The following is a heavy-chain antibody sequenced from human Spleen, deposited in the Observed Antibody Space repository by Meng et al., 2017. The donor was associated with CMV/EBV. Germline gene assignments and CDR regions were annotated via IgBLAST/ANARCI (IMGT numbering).Heavy chain of an antibody. CDR1: GFTFGRYG. J-gene: IGHJ4*02. CDR2: IWSDGLNK. V-gene: IGHV3-33*01. Sequence: SCAASGFTFGRYGMHWVRQAPGKGLEWVAVIWSDGLNKYYAASVKGRFTISRDNSKNTLFLQMDSLRAEDTAVYYCEATGEGFDYWGQGTLVTVSS. D-gene: IGHD1-14*01. CDR3: EATGEGFDY.